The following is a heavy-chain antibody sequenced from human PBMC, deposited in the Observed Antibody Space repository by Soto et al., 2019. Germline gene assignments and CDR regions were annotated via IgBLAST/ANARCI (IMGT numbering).Heavy chain of an antibody. CDR3: ARHLEIFGVVTDH. J-gene: IGHJ4*02. Sequence: SETLSLTCTVSGGSISSSSYYWGWIRQPPGKGLEWIGSIYYSGSTYYNPSLKSAFTISVDTSKNQFSLKLSSVTAADTAVYYCARHLEIFGVVTDHWGQGTLVTVSS. CDR2: IYYSGST. CDR1: GGSISSSSYY. V-gene: IGHV4-39*01. D-gene: IGHD3-3*01.